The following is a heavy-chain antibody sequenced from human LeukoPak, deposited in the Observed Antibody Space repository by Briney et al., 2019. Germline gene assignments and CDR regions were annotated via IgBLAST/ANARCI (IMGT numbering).Heavy chain of an antibody. CDR1: GGSFSSYY. J-gene: IGHJ5*02. V-gene: IGHV4-34*01. CDR2: INHSGST. D-gene: IGHD4-11*01. Sequence: SETLSLTCAVYGGSFSSYYWSWIRQPPGKGLEWIGEINHSGSTNYNPSLKSRVTISVDTSKNQFSLKLSSVTAADTAVYYCARSQEVRQYNWFDPWGQGTLVTVSS. CDR3: ARSQEVRQYNWFDP.